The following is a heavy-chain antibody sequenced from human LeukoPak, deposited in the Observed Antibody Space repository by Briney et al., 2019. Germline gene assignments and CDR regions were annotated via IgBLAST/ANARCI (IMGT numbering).Heavy chain of an antibody. Sequence: GESLKISCKGPGYSFPNYWIGWVRQMPGKGLEWLGILYPGDSDTRYSPSFQGQVTISADKSISTAYLQWSSLKASDTAMYYCASRRRERLASWGQGTLVTVSS. V-gene: IGHV5-51*01. D-gene: IGHD1-1*01. CDR2: LYPGDSDT. J-gene: IGHJ5*01. CDR3: ASRRRERLAS. CDR1: GYSFPNYW.